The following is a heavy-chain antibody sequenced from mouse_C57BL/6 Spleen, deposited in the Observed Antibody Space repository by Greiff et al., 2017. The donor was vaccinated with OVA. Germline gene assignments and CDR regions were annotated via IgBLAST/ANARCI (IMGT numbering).Heavy chain of an antibody. Sequence: VQLQQSGPELVKPGASVKIPCKASGYTFTDYNMDWVKQSNGKSLEWIGDINPNNGGTIYNQKFKGKATLTVDKSSSTAYMELRSLTSEDTAVYYCARSPYYYGSSGFDYWGQGTTLTVSS. V-gene: IGHV1-18*01. CDR1: GYTFTDYN. J-gene: IGHJ2*01. D-gene: IGHD1-1*01. CDR2: INPNNGGT. CDR3: ARSPYYYGSSGFDY.